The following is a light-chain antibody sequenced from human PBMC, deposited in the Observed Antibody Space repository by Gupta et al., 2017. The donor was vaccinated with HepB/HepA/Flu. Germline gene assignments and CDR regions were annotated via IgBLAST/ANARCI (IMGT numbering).Light chain of an antibody. CDR3: QQHHWRYS. Sequence: EIVLTQSPGTLSLSPGERATLSCRASQSVNSNTLAWYQQKPGQAPRLLIYGASSRATGIPDRFSGSGSGTDFTLTISRLEPEDFAVYYCQQHHWRYSFGQGTKLEIK. J-gene: IGKJ2*03. V-gene: IGKV3-20*01. CDR2: GAS. CDR1: QSVNSNT.